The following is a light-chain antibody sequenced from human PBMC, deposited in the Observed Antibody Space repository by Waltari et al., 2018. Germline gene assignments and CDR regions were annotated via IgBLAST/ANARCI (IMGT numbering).Light chain of an antibody. CDR3: QQYNNWPTWT. J-gene: IGKJ1*01. V-gene: IGKV3-15*01. CDR1: QSVSSN. CDR2: GAS. Sequence: EIVMTQSPATLSVSPGERATLSCRASQSVSSNLAWYQQKPGQASRPLVYGASTRATGIPARFSGRGSETEFTLTISSLQSEDFAVYYCQQYNNWPTWTFGQGTKVEIK.